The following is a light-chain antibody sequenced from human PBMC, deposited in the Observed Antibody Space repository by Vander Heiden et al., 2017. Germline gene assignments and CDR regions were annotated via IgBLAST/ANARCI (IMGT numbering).Light chain of an antibody. Sequence: DIQMTQSPSTLSASVGDRVTITCRASQSISSWLAWYQQKPGKTPKLLIYKASSLESGVPSRFSGSGSGTEFTLTISSLQPDDFATYYCQQYNSYSLTFGGGTKVEIK. CDR1: QSISSW. CDR3: QQYNSYSLT. J-gene: IGKJ4*01. V-gene: IGKV1-5*03. CDR2: KAS.